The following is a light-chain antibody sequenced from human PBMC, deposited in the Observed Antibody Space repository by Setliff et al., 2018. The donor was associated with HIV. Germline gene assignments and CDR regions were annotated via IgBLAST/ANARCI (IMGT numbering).Light chain of an antibody. CDR2: DVS. CDR1: SSDFGAYNF. CDR3: QSYDNSLSSSGV. Sequence: QSALTQPASVSGSPGQSITISCTGTSSDFGAYNFVSWYQQHPGKAPKLMIYDVSNRPSGVPDRFSGSKSGTSASLAITGLQADDEADYYCQSYDNSLSSSGVFGTGTKVTVL. V-gene: IGLV2-14*03. J-gene: IGLJ1*01.